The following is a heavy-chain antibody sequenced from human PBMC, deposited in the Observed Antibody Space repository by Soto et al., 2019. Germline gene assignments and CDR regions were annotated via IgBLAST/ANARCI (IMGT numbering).Heavy chain of an antibody. CDR3: VKGGWYSAWYDFWGGYYGVAKFDP. Sequence: EVQLMESGGGLVQPGGSLRLSCAASGFTFSSYEMNWVRQAPGKGLEWVSYISSSGSTIYYADSVKGRFTISRDNATNSLYLQMNSLRAEDTAVYYCVKGGWYSAWYDFWGGYYGVAKFDPWGQGTLVTVSS. D-gene: IGHD3-3*01. J-gene: IGHJ5*02. CDR2: ISSSGSTI. V-gene: IGHV3-48*03. CDR1: GFTFSSYE.